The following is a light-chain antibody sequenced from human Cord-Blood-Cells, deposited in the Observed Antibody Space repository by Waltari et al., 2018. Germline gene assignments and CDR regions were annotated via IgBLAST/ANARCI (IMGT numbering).Light chain of an antibody. J-gene: IGLJ3*02. V-gene: IGLV2-14*01. CDR3: SSYTSSCTLV. CDR1: SSDVGGYNY. Sequence: QSALTQPASVSGSPGQSITISCTGTSSDVGGYNYVSWYQQHPGKAPKLMIYDVSNRPSGVSNRFSGSKSGNTASLTTSGLQAEDEADYYCSSYTSSCTLVFGGGTKLTVL. CDR2: DVS.